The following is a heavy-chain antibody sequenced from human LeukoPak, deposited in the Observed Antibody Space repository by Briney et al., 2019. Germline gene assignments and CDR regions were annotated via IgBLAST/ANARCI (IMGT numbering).Heavy chain of an antibody. D-gene: IGHD5-24*01. J-gene: IGHJ4*02. CDR2: ISAYNGNT. CDR1: GYTFTSYG. CDR3: ARNQAGGWPQLFDY. Sequence: ASLKVSCKVSGYTFTSYGISWVRQAPGQGLEWMGWISAYNGNTNYAQKLQGRVTMTTDTSTSTAYMELRSLRSDDTAVYYCARNQAGGWPQLFDYWGQGTLVTVSS. V-gene: IGHV1-18*01.